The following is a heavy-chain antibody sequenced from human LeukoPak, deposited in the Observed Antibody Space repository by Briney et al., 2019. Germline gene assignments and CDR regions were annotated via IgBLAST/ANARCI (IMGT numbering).Heavy chain of an antibody. CDR2: MNPNNGDT. J-gene: IGHJ4*02. CDR1: GYTFTGYY. Sequence: ASVKVSCKASGYTFTGYYMHWVRRAPGQGLEWMGWMNPNNGDTNYAQKFQGRVTMTRDTSISTAYMELSSLSSDDTAVYYCATPLKGVGGRDYWGQGTLVTVSS. D-gene: IGHD1-26*01. CDR3: ATPLKGVGGRDY. V-gene: IGHV1-2*02.